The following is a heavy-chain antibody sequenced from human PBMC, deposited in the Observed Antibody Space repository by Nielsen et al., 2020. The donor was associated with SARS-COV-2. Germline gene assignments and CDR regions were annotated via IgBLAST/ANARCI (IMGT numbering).Heavy chain of an antibody. CDR1: GGSFSGYY. CDR2: INHSGST. J-gene: IGHJ5*02. D-gene: IGHD6-13*01. V-gene: IGHV4-34*01. CDR3: ARIGPQQDRRNWFDP. Sequence: SETLSLTCAVYGGSFSGYYWSWIRQPPGKGLEWIGEINHSGSTNYNPSLKSRVTISVDTSKNQFSLKLSSVTAADTAVYYCARIGPQQDRRNWFDPWGQGTLVTVSS.